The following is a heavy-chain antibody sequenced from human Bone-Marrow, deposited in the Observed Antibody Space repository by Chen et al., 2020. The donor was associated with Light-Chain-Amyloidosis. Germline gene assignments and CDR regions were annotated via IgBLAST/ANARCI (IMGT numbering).Heavy chain of an antibody. CDR2: INPDGTRV. D-gene: IGHD5-12*01. J-gene: IGHJ4*02. CDR1: GFPFRTSW. CDR3: SREFTGYDDY. Sequence: VQLLESGGGLVQAGGSLRLSCSASGFPFRTSWMHWVRQAPGKGLVWVSRINPDGTRVDYADSVRGRFTISRDDAKSTVYLQMNSLRAEDTAVYYCSREFTGYDDYWGQGTLVTVSS. V-gene: IGHV3-74*01.